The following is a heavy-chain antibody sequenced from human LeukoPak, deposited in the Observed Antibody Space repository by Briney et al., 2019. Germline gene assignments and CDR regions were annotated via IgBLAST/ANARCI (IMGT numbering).Heavy chain of an antibody. D-gene: IGHD5-12*01. V-gene: IGHV1-46*01. CDR3: ARDNGGYDSFDY. CDR1: GYTFTSYY. Sequence: ASVKVSCKASGYTFTSYYMHWVRQAPGQGLEWMGIINPSGGSTSYAQQLQGRVTMTRDTSTSTVYMELSSLRSEDTAVYYCARDNGGYDSFDYWGQGTLVTVSS. J-gene: IGHJ4*02. CDR2: INPSGGST.